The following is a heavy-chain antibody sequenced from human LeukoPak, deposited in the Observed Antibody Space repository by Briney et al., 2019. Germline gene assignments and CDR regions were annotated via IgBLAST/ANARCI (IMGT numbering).Heavy chain of an antibody. CDR2: IYYSGST. Sequence: SETLSLTCAVYGGSFSGYYWSWIRQPPGKGLEWIGYIYYSGSTNYNPSLKSRVTISVDTSKNQFSLKLSSVTAADTAVYYCARDSRITMIGGAFDIWGQGTMVTVSS. V-gene: IGHV4-59*01. D-gene: IGHD3-22*01. CDR3: ARDSRITMIGGAFDI. CDR1: GGSFSGYY. J-gene: IGHJ3*02.